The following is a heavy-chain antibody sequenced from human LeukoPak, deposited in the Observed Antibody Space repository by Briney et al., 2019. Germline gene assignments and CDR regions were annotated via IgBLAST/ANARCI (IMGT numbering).Heavy chain of an antibody. CDR2: INPNSGGT. Sequence: ASVKVSCKASGYTFISYYIHWVRQAPGQGLEWMGCINPNSGGTNYTRKFQGRATITRDTSINTAYMELSGLRSDDTAVYYCARMHTIFGPNWGQGTLVTVSS. V-gene: IGHV1-2*02. CDR1: GYTFISYY. CDR3: ARMHTIFGPN. J-gene: IGHJ4*02. D-gene: IGHD3-9*01.